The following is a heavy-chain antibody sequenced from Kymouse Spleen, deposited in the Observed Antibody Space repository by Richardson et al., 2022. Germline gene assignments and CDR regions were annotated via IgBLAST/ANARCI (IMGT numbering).Heavy chain of an antibody. V-gene: IGHV4-4*02. Sequence: QVQLQESGPGLVKPSGTLSLTCAVSGGSISSSNWWSWVRQPPGKGLEWIGEIYHSGSTNYNPSLKSRVTISVDKSKNQFSLKLSSVTAADTAVYYCARAPSAAGTGYSYANFDYWGQGTLVTVSS. CDR2: IYHSGST. D-gene: IGHD5-18,IGHD5-18*01,IGHD6-13*01. CDR1: GGSISSSNW. CDR3: ARAPSAAGTGYSYANFDY. J-gene: IGHJ4*02.